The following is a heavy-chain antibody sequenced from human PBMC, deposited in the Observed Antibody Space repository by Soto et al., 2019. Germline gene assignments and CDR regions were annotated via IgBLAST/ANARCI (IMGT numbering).Heavy chain of an antibody. CDR1: GGSISGYY. J-gene: IGHJ6*02. Sequence: SETLSLTCTVSGGSISGYYWSWIRQPPGKGLEWIGCIYYSGSTNYNPSLKSRVTISLDTSKNQFSLKLTSVTAADTAVYYCARGFGTPMVSYYYGMDVWGQGTTVTVSS. CDR2: IYYSGST. D-gene: IGHD5-18*01. V-gene: IGHV4-59*01. CDR3: ARGFGTPMVSYYYGMDV.